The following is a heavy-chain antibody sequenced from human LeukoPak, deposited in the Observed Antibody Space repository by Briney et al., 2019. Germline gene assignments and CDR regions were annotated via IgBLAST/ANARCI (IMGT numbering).Heavy chain of an antibody. J-gene: IGHJ6*02. V-gene: IGHV1-3*01. CDR3: ARGRWHCRVNCYSVYYYALDV. CDR1: GYTFTNYA. Sequence: ASVKVSCKGSGYTFTNYAVHWVRQAPGQRLEWLGWINPGNGDTKYSRNFQGRVTVTSDTSAATAYVELNSLTSEDTAVYYCARGRWHCRVNCYSVYYYALDVWGQGTTVTVSS. D-gene: IGHD2-15*01. CDR2: INPGNGDT.